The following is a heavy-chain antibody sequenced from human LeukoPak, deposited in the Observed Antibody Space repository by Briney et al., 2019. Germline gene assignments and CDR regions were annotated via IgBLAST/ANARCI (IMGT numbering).Heavy chain of an antibody. CDR2: ISYDGSNK. Sequence: GGSLRLSCAASGFTFSSYAMHWVRQAPGKGLGWVAVISYDGSNKYYADSVKGRFTISRDNSKNTLYLQMNSLRAEDTAVYYCARDLHPSYDFWSGYLAPYYYYYGMDVWGQGTTVTVSS. CDR3: ARDLHPSYDFWSGYLAPYYYYYGMDV. J-gene: IGHJ6*02. CDR1: GFTFSSYA. D-gene: IGHD3-3*01. V-gene: IGHV3-30-3*01.